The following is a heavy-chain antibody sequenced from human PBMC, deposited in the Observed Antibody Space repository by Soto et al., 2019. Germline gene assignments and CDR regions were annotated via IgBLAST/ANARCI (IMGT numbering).Heavy chain of an antibody. D-gene: IGHD5-12*01. CDR1: GFTFSSYG. Sequence: GGSLRLSCAASGFTFSSYGMHWVRQAPGKGLEWVAVIWYDGSNKYYADSVKGRFTISRDNSKNTLYLQMNSLRAEDTAVYYCARDGLTLENYYYYYMDVWGKGTTVTVSS. CDR3: ARDGLTLENYYYYYMDV. CDR2: IWYDGSNK. J-gene: IGHJ6*03. V-gene: IGHV3-33*01.